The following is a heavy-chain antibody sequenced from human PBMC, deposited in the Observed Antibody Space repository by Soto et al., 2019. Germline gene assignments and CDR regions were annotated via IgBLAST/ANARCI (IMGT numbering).Heavy chain of an antibody. Sequence: QVLLVQSGAEVKKPGASVKVSCKASGYKFTDYYIHWVRQAPGQGPEWMGWVNPKRGDAVYAQKFQGWVTMTRDTATTTAYLEVNSLKSDDTAIYYWARDPGIPGRNWYFALWGRGTPVTVSS. D-gene: IGHD1-20*01. J-gene: IGHJ2*01. CDR1: GYKFTDYY. CDR2: VNPKRGDA. V-gene: IGHV1-2*04. CDR3: ARDPGIPGRNWYFAL.